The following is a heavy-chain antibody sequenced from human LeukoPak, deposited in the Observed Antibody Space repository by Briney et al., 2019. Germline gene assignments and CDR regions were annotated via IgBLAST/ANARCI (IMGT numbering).Heavy chain of an antibody. J-gene: IGHJ4*02. CDR3: ARGAWELLSLYYYFDY. CDR2: IYYSGST. V-gene: IGHV4-59*01. CDR1: GGSISSYY. Sequence: PSETLSLTCAVTGGSISSYYWSWIRQPPGKGLEWIGYIYYSGSTNYNPSLKSRVTISVDTSKNQFSLKLSSVTAADTAVYYCARGAWELLSLYYYFDYWGQGTLVTVSS. D-gene: IGHD1-26*01.